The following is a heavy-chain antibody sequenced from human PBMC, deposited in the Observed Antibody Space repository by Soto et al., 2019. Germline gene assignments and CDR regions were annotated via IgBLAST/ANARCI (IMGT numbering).Heavy chain of an antibody. CDR3: ARTPKEGFLEWLLGGGLDV. Sequence: EVQLLESGGGLVQPGGSLRLSCAASGFTFSSCAMSWVRLAPGEGLEWVSTITGSGGDIYSAASVKGRFTISRDNSKNTLYLQMNSLRVEDTARYYCARTPKEGFLEWLLGGGLDVWGQGTTVTVSS. CDR2: ITGSGGDI. V-gene: IGHV3-23*01. J-gene: IGHJ6*02. CDR1: GFTFSSCA. D-gene: IGHD3-3*01.